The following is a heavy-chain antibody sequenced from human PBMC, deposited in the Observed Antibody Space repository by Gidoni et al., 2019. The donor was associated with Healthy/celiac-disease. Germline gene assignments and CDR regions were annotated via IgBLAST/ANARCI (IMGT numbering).Heavy chain of an antibody. CDR3: AREGYSSGGYYFDY. Sequence: QVQLVESGGGVVQPGRSLILSCAAAGFTFSSYGMHWVRQAPGKGLEWVAVIWYDGRNKYYADAVKGRLTISRDNSKNTLYLQMNSLRAEDTAVYYCAREGYSSGGYYFDYWGQGTLVTVSS. V-gene: IGHV3-33*01. CDR2: IWYDGRNK. J-gene: IGHJ4*02. CDR1: GFTFSSYG. D-gene: IGHD6-19*01.